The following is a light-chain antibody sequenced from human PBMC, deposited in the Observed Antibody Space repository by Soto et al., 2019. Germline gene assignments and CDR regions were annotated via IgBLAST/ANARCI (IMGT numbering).Light chain of an antibody. Sequence: QSVLTQPASVSGSPGQSITISCTGTSSDIGNYDFVSWYQQVPGTAPKAMIYEVSSRPSGVSNRFSGSKSGNTASLTISGLHAEDEAYSYCSSYTTSTSFILFGGGTKVTVL. J-gene: IGLJ2*01. CDR1: SSDIGNYDF. CDR2: EVS. V-gene: IGLV2-14*01. CDR3: SSYTTSTSFIL.